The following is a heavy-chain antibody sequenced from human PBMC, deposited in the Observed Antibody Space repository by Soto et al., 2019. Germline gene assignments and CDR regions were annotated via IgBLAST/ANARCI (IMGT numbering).Heavy chain of an antibody. Sequence: SETLSLTCTVSGGSISSYYWSWIRQPPGKGLEWIGYIHYSGSTNYNPSLKSRVTISVDTSKNQFSLKLSSVTAADTAVYYCAKNYGNAFDIWGQGTMVTVSS. D-gene: IGHD3-10*01. CDR3: AKNYGNAFDI. CDR2: IHYSGST. V-gene: IGHV4-59*01. CDR1: GGSISSYY. J-gene: IGHJ3*02.